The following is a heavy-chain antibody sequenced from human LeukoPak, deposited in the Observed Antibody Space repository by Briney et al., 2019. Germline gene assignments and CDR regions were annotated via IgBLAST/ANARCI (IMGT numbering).Heavy chain of an antibody. CDR2: IKAGNGDT. V-gene: IGHV1-3*01. J-gene: IGHJ4*02. Sequence: ASVKVSCTASGYIFTKYVVHWVRQAPGQRPEWMGWIKAGNGDTKYSQNFQDRLTITRDTSASTVYMELSSLTSEDTALYYCARDDCGDTCYPGGYWCQGTLVTVSS. CDR1: GYIFTKYV. D-gene: IGHD2-21*01. CDR3: ARDDCGDTCYPGGY.